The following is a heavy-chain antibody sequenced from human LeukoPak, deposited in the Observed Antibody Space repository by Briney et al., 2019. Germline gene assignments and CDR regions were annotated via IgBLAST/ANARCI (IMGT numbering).Heavy chain of an antibody. CDR2: INHSGST. V-gene: IGHV4-34*01. CDR3: ARGYYGSGSHCCHMDV. D-gene: IGHD3-10*01. CDR1: VGSFSGYY. J-gene: IGHJ6*02. Sequence: SETQSLTCAVYVGSFSGYYWSWIRQPPGKGLEWIGEINHSGSTNYNSSLKSRVTISVDTSKNQFSLKLSSVTAADTAVYYCARGYYGSGSHCCHMDVWGQGTTVTVSS.